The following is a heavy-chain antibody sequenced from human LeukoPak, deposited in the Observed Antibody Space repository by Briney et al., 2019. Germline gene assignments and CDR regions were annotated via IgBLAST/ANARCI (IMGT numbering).Heavy chain of an antibody. Sequence: AASVKVSCKASGYTFTGYYMHWVRQAPGQGLEWMGWINPNSGGTNYAQKFQGRVTMTRDTSISTAYMELSRLRFDDTAVYYCARESEVGDYYFDYWGQGTLVTVSS. V-gene: IGHV1-2*02. CDR1: GYTFTGYY. CDR2: INPNSGGT. J-gene: IGHJ4*02. CDR3: ARESEVGDYYFDY. D-gene: IGHD1-26*01.